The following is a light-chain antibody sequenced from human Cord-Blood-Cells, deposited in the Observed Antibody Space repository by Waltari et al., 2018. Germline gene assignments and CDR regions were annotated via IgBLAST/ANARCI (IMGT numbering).Light chain of an antibody. Sequence: ELVMTQSPATLSVSPGERATLSCRASQSVSSNLAWYQKQPGQAPRLLIYGASTRATGNPARFIGSGSGTDFTLTISSLQSEDFAVYYCQQYNNWPPWTFGQGTKVEIK. V-gene: IGKV3-15*01. CDR3: QQYNNWPPWT. CDR1: QSVSSN. J-gene: IGKJ1*01. CDR2: GAS.